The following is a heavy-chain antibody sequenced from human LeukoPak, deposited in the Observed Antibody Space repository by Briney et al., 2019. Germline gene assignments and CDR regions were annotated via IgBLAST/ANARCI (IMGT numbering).Heavy chain of an antibody. CDR2: IYTSGST. V-gene: IGHV4-61*02. J-gene: IGHJ6*02. CDR1: GGSISSGSYY. Sequence: SETLSLTCTVFGGSISSGSYYWSWIRQPAGKGLEWIGRIYTSGSTNYNPSLKSRVTISVDTSKNQFSLKLSSVTAADTAVYYCARSDYGMDVWGQGTTVTVSS. CDR3: ARSDYGMDV.